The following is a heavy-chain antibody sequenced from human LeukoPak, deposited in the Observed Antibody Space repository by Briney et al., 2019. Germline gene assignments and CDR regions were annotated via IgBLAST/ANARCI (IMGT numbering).Heavy chain of an antibody. CDR1: GGSISSYY. CDR2: IYYSGST. D-gene: IGHD2-15*01. Sequence: SETLSLTCTVSGGSISSYYWSWIRQPPGKGLEWIGYIYYSGSTNYNPSLKSRVTISVDTSKNQFSLKLSSVTAADTAVYYCARGNDLGYCSGGSCYGDAFDIWGQGTKVTVSS. J-gene: IGHJ3*02. V-gene: IGHV4-59*01. CDR3: ARGNDLGYCSGGSCYGDAFDI.